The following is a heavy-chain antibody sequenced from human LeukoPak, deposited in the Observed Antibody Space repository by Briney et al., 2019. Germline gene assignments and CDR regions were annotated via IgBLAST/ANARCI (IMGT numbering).Heavy chain of an antibody. J-gene: IGHJ3*02. Sequence: SETLSLTCTVSGGSISSYYWIWIRQPPGEGLEWIGYIYYSGSTNYNPSLKSRVTISVDTYKNQFSMKLSSVTAADTAVYYCAREGPIVRGVIGIWGEGTMVTDSP. CDR1: GGSISSYY. D-gene: IGHD3-10*01. CDR3: AREGPIVRGVIGI. CDR2: IYYSGST. V-gene: IGHV4-59*01.